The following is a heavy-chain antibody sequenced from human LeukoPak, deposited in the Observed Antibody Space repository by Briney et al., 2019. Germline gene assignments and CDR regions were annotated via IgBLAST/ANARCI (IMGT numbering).Heavy chain of an antibody. CDR1: GGSFSGYY. J-gene: IGHJ4*02. CDR2: INHSGST. Sequence: SETLSLTCAVYGGSFSGYYWSWIRQPPGKGLEWIGEINHSGSTYYNPSLKSRVTISVDTSKNQFSLKLSSVTAADTAVYYCARGLRSLNDYWGQGTLVTVSS. V-gene: IGHV4-34*01. CDR3: ARGLRSLNDY. D-gene: IGHD3-16*01.